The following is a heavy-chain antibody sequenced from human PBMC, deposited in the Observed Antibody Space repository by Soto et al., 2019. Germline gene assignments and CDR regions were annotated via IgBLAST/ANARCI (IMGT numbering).Heavy chain of an antibody. CDR2: IKEDSSEI. J-gene: IGHJ6*02. CDR3: ARDGVPLVAYSSNFYYGMDV. Sequence: GGSLRLSCAASGFTFTSYWMTWVRQAPGKGLEWVANIKEDSSEIYYVDSVKGRFTISRDNARNSLHLQMNSLRAEDTAVYYCARDGVPLVAYSSNFYYGMDVWGQGTRVTVSS. D-gene: IGHD5-12*01. CDR1: GFTFTSYW. V-gene: IGHV3-7*03.